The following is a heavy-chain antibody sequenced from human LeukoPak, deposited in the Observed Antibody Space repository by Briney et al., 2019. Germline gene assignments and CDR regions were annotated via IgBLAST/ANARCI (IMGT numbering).Heavy chain of an antibody. V-gene: IGHV3-30*02. CDR3: AKGAKMGWFDP. J-gene: IGHJ5*02. CDR1: GFTFSGYG. D-gene: IGHD5-24*01. CDR2: IRYDGSNK. Sequence: TGGSLRLSCAASGFTFSGYGMHWVRQVPGKGLEGVAFIRYDGSNKYYVDSVKGRFTISRDNSKNTLYLQMNSLRAEDTAVYYCAKGAKMGWFDPWGQGTLVTVSS.